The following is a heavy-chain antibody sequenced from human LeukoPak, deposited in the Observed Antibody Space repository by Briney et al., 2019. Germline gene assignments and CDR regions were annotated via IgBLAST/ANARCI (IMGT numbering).Heavy chain of an antibody. J-gene: IGHJ6*03. CDR1: GYTFTSYG. D-gene: IGHD3-3*01. V-gene: IGHV1-18*01. CDR3: AGRQPTYYDFWSGYSANYYYYMDV. CDR2: ISAYNGNT. Sequence: ASVKVSCKASGYTFTSYGISRVRQAPGQGLEWMGWISAYNGNTNYAQKLQGRVTMTTDTSTSTAYMELRSLRSDDTAVYYCAGRQPTYYDFWSGYSANYYYYMDVWGKGTTVTVSS.